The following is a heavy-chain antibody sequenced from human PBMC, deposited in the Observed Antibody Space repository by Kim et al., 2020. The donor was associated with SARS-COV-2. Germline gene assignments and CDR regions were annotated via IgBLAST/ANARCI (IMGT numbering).Heavy chain of an antibody. Sequence: ASVKVSCKASGYTFTSYGISWVRQAPGQGLEWMGWISAYNGNTNYAQKLQGRVTMTTDTSTSTAYMELRSLRSDDTAVYYCARGWCSSTSCYEESYYYYMDVWGKGTTVTVSS. CDR1: GYTFTSYG. D-gene: IGHD2-2*01. CDR2: ISAYNGNT. J-gene: IGHJ6*03. V-gene: IGHV1-18*01. CDR3: ARGWCSSTSCYEESYYYYMDV.